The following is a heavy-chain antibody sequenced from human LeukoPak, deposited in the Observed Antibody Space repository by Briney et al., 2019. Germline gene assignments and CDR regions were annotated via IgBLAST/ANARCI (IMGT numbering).Heavy chain of an antibody. CDR3: AKGGYSSGYSGYYFDY. J-gene: IGHJ4*02. CDR1: GFTSDDYA. Sequence: GRSLRLSCAASGFTSDDYAMHWVRQAPGKGLEWVSGISWNSGSIGYADSVKGRFTISRDNAKNSLYLQMNSLRAEDTALYYCAKGGYSSGYSGYYFDYWGQGTLVTVSS. D-gene: IGHD3-22*01. CDR2: ISWNSGSI. V-gene: IGHV3-9*02.